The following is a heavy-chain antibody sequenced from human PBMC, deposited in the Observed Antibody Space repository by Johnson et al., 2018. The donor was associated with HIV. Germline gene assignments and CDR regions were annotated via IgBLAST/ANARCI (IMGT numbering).Heavy chain of an antibody. D-gene: IGHD6-19*01. CDR2: IDTAGAT. Sequence: VQLVESGGGLVQPGGSLRLSCAASGFTLSSYDMHWVRQATGKGLEWVSEIDTAGATYYLGPVKVRFTTSSETAKTSLYLQMNSLRAGDTALYYCASRAGDSGQWLVQTVDACDIWGQGAMVTVSS. CDR1: GFTLSSYD. J-gene: IGHJ3*02. V-gene: IGHV3-13*01. CDR3: ASRAGDSGQWLVQTVDACDI.